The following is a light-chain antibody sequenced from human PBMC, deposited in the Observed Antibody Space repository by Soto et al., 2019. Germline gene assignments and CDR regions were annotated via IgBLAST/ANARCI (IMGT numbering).Light chain of an antibody. Sequence: QSALTQPASVSGSPGQSITISCTGTSSDVGDYNYVSWYQQHPGKAPKLMIYDDSNRPSGVSNRFSGSKSGNTASLTISGLQAEDEANYYCSSYTTSTTFVVFGGGTKLTVL. V-gene: IGLV2-14*03. J-gene: IGLJ2*01. CDR1: SSDVGDYNY. CDR2: DDS. CDR3: SSYTTSTTFVV.